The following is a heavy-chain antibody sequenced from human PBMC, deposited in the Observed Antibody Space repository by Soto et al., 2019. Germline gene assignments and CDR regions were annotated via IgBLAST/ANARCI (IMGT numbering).Heavy chain of an antibody. V-gene: IGHV3-33*01. CDR1: GFTFSNYG. D-gene: IGHD3-16*01. CDR3: ARDRSPDDPRYVYYYYGMDV. Sequence: QVQLVESGGGVVQPGRSLRLSCAASGFTFSNYGMHWVRQAPGKGLEWVAVLWYDGSDKYYADSVKGRFTISRDNSKNTLYLQMNSLRAEDTAVYYCARDRSPDDPRYVYYYYGMDVLGQGTTGTVAS. CDR2: LWYDGSDK. J-gene: IGHJ6*02.